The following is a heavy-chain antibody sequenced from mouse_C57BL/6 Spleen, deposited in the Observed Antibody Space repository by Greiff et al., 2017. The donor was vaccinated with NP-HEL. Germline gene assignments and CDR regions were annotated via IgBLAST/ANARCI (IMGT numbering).Heavy chain of an antibody. Sequence: EVQLQQSGTVLARPGASVKMSCKTSGYTFTSYWMHWVKQRPGQGLEWIGAIYPGNSDTSYNQKSKGKAKLTAVTSASTAYMELSSLTNEDSAVYYCTKGGTTVVLYAMDYWGQGTSVTVSS. D-gene: IGHD1-1*01. CDR1: GYTFTSYW. CDR3: TKGGTTVVLYAMDY. J-gene: IGHJ4*01. CDR2: IYPGNSDT. V-gene: IGHV1-5*01.